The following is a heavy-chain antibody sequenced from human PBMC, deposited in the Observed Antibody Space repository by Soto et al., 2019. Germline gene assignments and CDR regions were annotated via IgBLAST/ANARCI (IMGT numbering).Heavy chain of an antibody. J-gene: IGHJ4*02. CDR3: ARGFKSYYYDSSGYSLDY. CDR2: IGYDGSNK. D-gene: IGHD3-22*01. V-gene: IGHV3-33*01. Sequence: GGSLSLSCAASGFTFSSYGMHWVRQAPGKGLEWVAVIGYDGSNKYYADSVKGRFTISRDNSKNTLYLQMTSLRAEDPAVYYCARGFKSYYYDSSGYSLDYWGQGTLVNVSP. CDR1: GFTFSSYG.